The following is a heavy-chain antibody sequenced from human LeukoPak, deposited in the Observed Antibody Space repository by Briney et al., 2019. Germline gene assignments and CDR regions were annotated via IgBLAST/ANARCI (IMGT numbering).Heavy chain of an antibody. V-gene: IGHV3-53*01. CDR2: IYSGGST. CDR1: GFTVSSNY. Sequence: GGSLRLSCAASGFTVSSNYMSWVRQAPGKGLEWVSVIYSGGSTYYADSVKGRFTISRDNSKSTLYLQMNSLRAEDTAVYYCAKGGVYDILTGYYFSHAFDIWGQGTMVTVSS. J-gene: IGHJ3*02. CDR3: AKGGVYDILTGYYFSHAFDI. D-gene: IGHD3-9*01.